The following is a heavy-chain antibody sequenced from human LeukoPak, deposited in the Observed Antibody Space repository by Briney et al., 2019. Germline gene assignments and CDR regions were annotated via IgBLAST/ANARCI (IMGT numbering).Heavy chain of an antibody. Sequence: PSETLSLTCTVSGGSISSYYWSWIRQPPGKGLEWIGYIYFSGSTNYNPSLKSRVTISVDTSNNQFSLKLRSVTAADTAVYYCARHVGYGNNWFDPWGQGTLVTVSS. J-gene: IGHJ5*02. CDR3: ARHVGYGNNWFDP. CDR2: IYFSGST. V-gene: IGHV4-59*08. D-gene: IGHD5-18*01. CDR1: GGSISSYY.